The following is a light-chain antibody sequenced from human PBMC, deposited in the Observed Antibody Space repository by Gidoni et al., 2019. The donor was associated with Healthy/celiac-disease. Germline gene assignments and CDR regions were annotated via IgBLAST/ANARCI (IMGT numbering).Light chain of an antibody. CDR1: QSLLHSNGYNY. CDR2: LGS. Sequence: DIVVTQAPLSLPVTAGEPAAISCRSSQSLLHSNGYNYLDWYQQKPGQSPQLLIYLGSNRGTGVPDRFSGSGSGTDFTLTISRVEAEDVGVYYCMQALQTPPTFGQGTKVEIK. CDR3: MQALQTPPT. V-gene: IGKV2-28*01. J-gene: IGKJ1*01.